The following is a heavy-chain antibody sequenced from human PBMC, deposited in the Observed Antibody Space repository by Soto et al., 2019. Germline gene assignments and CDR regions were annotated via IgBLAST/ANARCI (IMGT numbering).Heavy chain of an antibody. V-gene: IGHV1-18*01. CDR1: GYTFTSYG. CDR2: ISAYNGNT. D-gene: IGHD3-10*01. J-gene: IGHJ6*02. Sequence: ASVKVSCKASGYTFTSYGISWVRQAPGQGLEWMGWISAYNGNTKYAQKLQGRVTMTTDTSTSTAYMELRSLRSDDTAVYYCARTRAMVRGVYGMDVWGQGTTVTVSS. CDR3: ARTRAMVRGVYGMDV.